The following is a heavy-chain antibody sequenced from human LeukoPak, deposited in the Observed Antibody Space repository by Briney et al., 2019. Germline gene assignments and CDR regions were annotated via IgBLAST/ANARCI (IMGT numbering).Heavy chain of an antibody. V-gene: IGHV4-39*07. CDR2: IYYSGST. CDR1: GGSISSSSYY. J-gene: IGHJ4*02. CDR3: ARVFLRQLNY. Sequence: SETLSLTCTVSGGSISSSSYYWGWIRQPPGKGLEWIGSIYYSGSTYYNPSLKSRVTISVDTSKNQFSLKLSSVTAADTAVYYCARVFLRQLNYWGQGTLVTVSS. D-gene: IGHD2/OR15-2a*01.